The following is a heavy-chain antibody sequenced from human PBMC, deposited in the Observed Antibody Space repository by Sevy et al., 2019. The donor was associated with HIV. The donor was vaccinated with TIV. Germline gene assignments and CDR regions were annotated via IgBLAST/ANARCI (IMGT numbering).Heavy chain of an antibody. CDR2: VYYTGGT. CDR3: ARRNDFDI. V-gene: IGHV4-59*08. Sequence: SETLSLTCTVSGGSINSDHWNWIRQPPGKGLEWIGYVYYTGGTNNNPSLKNRATLSVDRTKNQFSLKLTSVTAADTAVYYCARRNDFDIWGQGTMVTVSS. J-gene: IGHJ3*02. CDR1: GGSINSDH.